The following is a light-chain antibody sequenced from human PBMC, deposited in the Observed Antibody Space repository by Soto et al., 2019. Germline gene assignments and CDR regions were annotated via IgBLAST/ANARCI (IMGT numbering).Light chain of an antibody. CDR2: DVS. Sequence: QSALTQPASVSESLGQSLTFSCTGTSTDVGTYIYVSWYQQHPGKAPKLLIYDVSNRPSGVSDRFSGSKSGNTASLTISGLQAEDEADYHCSSYTTSSPYVFGTGTKLTVL. CDR1: STDVGTYIY. CDR3: SSYTTSSPYV. J-gene: IGLJ1*01. V-gene: IGLV2-14*01.